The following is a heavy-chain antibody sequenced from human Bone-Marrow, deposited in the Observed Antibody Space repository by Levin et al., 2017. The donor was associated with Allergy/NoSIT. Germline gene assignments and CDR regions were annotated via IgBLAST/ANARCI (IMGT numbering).Heavy chain of an antibody. CDR2: ISGSGADT. J-gene: IGHJ3*02. CDR3: GRDPNGDYLGAFEM. V-gene: IGHV3-23*01. Sequence: GESLKISCAASGFTFRNYFMIWVRQAPGKGLEWVSAISGSGADTYYAASVKGRFTVSRDNSKNTLHLQMSSLRAEDTATYYCGRDPNGDYLGAFEMWGQGTVVTVSS. CDR1: GFTFRNYF. D-gene: IGHD2-8*01.